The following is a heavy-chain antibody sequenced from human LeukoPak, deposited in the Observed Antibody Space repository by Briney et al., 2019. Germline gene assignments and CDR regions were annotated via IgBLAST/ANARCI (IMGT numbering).Heavy chain of an antibody. CDR1: GGSISRYY. J-gene: IGHJ4*02. CDR2: IYYSGST. D-gene: IGHD1-1*01. CDR3: ARSSRGLALEFDY. Sequence: SETLSLTCMVSGGSISRYYWSWIRQPPGKALEWIGYIYYSGSTNYNPSLKSRVTISVDTSKNQFSLKLSSVTAADTAVYYCARSSRGLALEFDYWGQGTLVTVSS. V-gene: IGHV4-59*01.